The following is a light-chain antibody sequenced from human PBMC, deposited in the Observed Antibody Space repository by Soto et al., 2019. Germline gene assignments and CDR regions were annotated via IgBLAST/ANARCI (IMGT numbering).Light chain of an antibody. J-gene: IGLJ1*01. Sequence: QSALTQPASVSGSPGQSITISCTGTSSDIGGYNFVSWYQHHPGKAPKLMIFAVSNRPSGVSNRFSGSKSGNTASLTISGLQPEDEADYFCYSYTSSSTNVFGSGTK. CDR2: AVS. CDR3: YSYTSSSTNV. CDR1: SSDIGGYNF. V-gene: IGLV2-14*01.